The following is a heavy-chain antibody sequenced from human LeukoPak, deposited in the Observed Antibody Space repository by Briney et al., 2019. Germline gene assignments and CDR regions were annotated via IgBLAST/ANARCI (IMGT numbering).Heavy chain of an antibody. D-gene: IGHD6-6*01. Sequence: HPGGSLRLSCAASGFTFSSYAMSWVRQAPGKGLEWVSAISGSGGSTYYADSVKGRFTISRDNSKNTLYLQMNSLRAEDTAVYYGAKGVYSSSPLTFDYWGQGTLVTLSS. CDR2: ISGSGGST. J-gene: IGHJ4*02. CDR3: AKGVYSSSPLTFDY. V-gene: IGHV3-23*01. CDR1: GFTFSSYA.